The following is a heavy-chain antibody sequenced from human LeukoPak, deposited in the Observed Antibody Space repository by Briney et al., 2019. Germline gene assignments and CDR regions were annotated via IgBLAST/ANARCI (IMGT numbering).Heavy chain of an antibody. V-gene: IGHV4-39*07. D-gene: IGHD3-16*02. Sequence: PSETLSLTCTVSGGSISSSSYYWGWLRQPPGKGLEGIGSIYYSGSTNYNPSLKSRVTISVDTSKNQFSLKLSSVTAADTAVYYCARAYYDYVWGSYRFDYWGQGTLVTVSS. CDR3: ARAYYDYVWGSYRFDY. CDR2: IYYSGST. J-gene: IGHJ4*02. CDR1: GGSISSSSYY.